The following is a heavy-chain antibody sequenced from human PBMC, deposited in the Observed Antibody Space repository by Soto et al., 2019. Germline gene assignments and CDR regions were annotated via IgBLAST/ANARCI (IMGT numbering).Heavy chain of an antibody. J-gene: IGHJ4*02. D-gene: IGHD5-12*01. Sequence: EVQLVESGGGLVKPGGSLRFSCAASGFTFSSYSMNWVRQAPGKGLEWVSSISSSSSYIYYADSVKGRFTISRDNAKNSLYLQMNSLRAEDTAVYYCARSVEMATIGDYWGQGTLVTVSS. CDR3: ARSVEMATIGDY. V-gene: IGHV3-21*01. CDR2: ISSSSSYI. CDR1: GFTFSSYS.